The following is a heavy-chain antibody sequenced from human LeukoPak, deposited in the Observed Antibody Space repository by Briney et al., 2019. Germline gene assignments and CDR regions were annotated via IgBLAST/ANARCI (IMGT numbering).Heavy chain of an antibody. V-gene: IGHV3-21*01. CDR2: ISNTSPYI. J-gene: IGHJ6*02. CDR3: ARDRSSGNYYYYYGMDV. D-gene: IGHD6-19*01. Sequence: GGSLRLSCAASGFTFSSYSMNWVRQAPGKGLEWVSSISNTSPYIYYAASVKGRFTISRDNSKNTLYLQMNSLRAEDTAVYYCARDRSSGNYYYYYGMDVWGQGTTVTVSS. CDR1: GFTFSSYS.